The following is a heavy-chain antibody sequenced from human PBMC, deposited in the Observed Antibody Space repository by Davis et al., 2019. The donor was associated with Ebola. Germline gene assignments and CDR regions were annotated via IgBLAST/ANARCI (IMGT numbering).Heavy chain of an antibody. J-gene: IGHJ4*02. CDR1: GGTFSSYA. CDR2: IIPIFGTA. Sequence: AASVKVSCKASGGTFSSYAISWVRQGPGQGLEWMGGIIPIFGTANYAQKFQGRVTITADKSTSTAYMELSSLRSEDTAVYYCARDGYYDILTGYPFDYWGQGTLVTVSS. CDR3: ARDGYYDILTGYPFDY. D-gene: IGHD3-9*01. V-gene: IGHV1-69*06.